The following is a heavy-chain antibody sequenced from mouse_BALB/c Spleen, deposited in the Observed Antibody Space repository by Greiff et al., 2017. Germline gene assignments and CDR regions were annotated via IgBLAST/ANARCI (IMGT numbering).Heavy chain of an antibody. CDR3: VRRGYYGSSYAMDY. Sequence: VQLKQSGGGLVQPGGSRKLSCAASGFTFSSFGMHWVRQAPEKGLEWVGYISSGSSTIYYADTVKGRFTISRDHPKNTLFLQMTSLRAEDTAVKYCVRRGYYGSSYAMDYWGQGTSVTVSS. D-gene: IGHD1-1*01. V-gene: IGHV5-17*02. CDR2: ISSGSSTI. CDR1: GFTFSSFG. J-gene: IGHJ4*01.